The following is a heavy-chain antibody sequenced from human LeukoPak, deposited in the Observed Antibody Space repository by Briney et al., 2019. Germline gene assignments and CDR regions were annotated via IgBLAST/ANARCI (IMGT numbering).Heavy chain of an antibody. D-gene: IGHD5-24*01. CDR2: INPSAGST. Sequence: GASMKVSCKASGYTFTSYYMHWVRQAPGQGLEWMGIINPSAGSTSYTQKFQGRVTMTRDTSTSTVYMELSSLRSEDTAFYYCARGGDGYRNSFDPWGQGTLVTVSS. J-gene: IGHJ5*02. CDR3: ARGGDGYRNSFDP. CDR1: GYTFTSYY. V-gene: IGHV1-46*01.